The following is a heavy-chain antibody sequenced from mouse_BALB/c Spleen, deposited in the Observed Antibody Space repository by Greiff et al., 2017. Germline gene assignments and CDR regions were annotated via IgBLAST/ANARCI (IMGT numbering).Heavy chain of an antibody. CDR2: ISSGSSTI. CDR1: GFTFSSFG. D-gene: IGHD1-1*01. J-gene: IGHJ4*01. CDR3: ARRDYGYAMDY. Sequence: EVKVVESGGGLVQPGGSRKLSCAASGFTFSSFGMHWVRQAPEKGLEWVAYISSGSSTIYYADTVMGRFTISRDNPKHTLFLQMTSLRSEDTAMYYCARRDYGYAMDYWGQGTSVTVSS. V-gene: IGHV5-17*02.